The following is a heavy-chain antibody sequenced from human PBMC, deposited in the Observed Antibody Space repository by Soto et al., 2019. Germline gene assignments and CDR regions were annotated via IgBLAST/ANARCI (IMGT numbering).Heavy chain of an antibody. CDR3: LRTVLEGSGDI. Sequence: SETLSLTCTVSGGSVSNYYWSWIRQPPGKGLEWIGYIYYNGRTSYNPSLTSRLTISVDTSKNQFSLKLSSMTAADTAVYYCLRTVLEGSGDIWGQGTLVTVSS. V-gene: IGHV4-59*08. J-gene: IGHJ4*03. CDR1: GGSVSNYY. CDR2: IYYNGRT. D-gene: IGHD3-10*01.